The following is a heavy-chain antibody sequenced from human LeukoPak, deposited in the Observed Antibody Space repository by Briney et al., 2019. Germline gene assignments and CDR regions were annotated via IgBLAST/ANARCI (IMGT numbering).Heavy chain of an antibody. CDR3: ARDRPPSDY. CDR1: GFTFSSYA. J-gene: IGHJ4*02. V-gene: IGHV3-23*01. CDR2: ISGSDGST. Sequence: GGSLRLSCAASGFTFSSYAMSWVRQAPGKGLEWVSGISGSDGSTYYAGSVKGRFTISRDISKNTLYLQMNSLRVEDTAVYYCARDRPPSDYWGQGTLVTVSS.